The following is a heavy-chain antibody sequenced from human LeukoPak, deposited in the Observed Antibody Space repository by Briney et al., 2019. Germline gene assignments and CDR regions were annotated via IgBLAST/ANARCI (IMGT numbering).Heavy chain of an antibody. J-gene: IGHJ4*02. CDR2: ISGSGGGT. CDR1: GFTFSSYA. D-gene: IGHD3-22*01. CDR3: AKEDKPEYCYDSSGYDY. V-gene: IGHV3-23*01. Sequence: GGSLRLSCAASGFTFSSYAMSWVRQAPGKGLEWVSAISGSGGGTYYADSVKGRFTISRDNSKNTLYLQMNSLRAEDTAVYCCAKEDKPEYCYDSSGYDYWGQGTLVTVSS.